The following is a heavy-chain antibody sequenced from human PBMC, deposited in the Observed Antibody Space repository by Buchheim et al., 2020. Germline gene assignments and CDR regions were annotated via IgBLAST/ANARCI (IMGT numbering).Heavy chain of an antibody. Sequence: QVQLQESGPGLVKPSGTLSLTCAVSGGSISSSNWWNWVRQPPGKGLEWIGEVYPSGSTNYNPSLKSRVTISLDKSKNQFSLKVNSLTAADTAVYYCAGGETTKWYFDLWGRGTL. CDR1: GGSISSSNW. D-gene: IGHD4-17*01. J-gene: IGHJ2*01. CDR3: AGGETTKWYFDL. CDR2: VYPSGST. V-gene: IGHV4-4*02.